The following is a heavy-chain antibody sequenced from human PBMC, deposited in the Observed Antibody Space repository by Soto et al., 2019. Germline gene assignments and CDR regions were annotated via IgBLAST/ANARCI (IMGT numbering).Heavy chain of an antibody. J-gene: IGHJ4*02. V-gene: IGHV4-61*01. CDR2: IYYSGST. Sequence: SSETLSLTSTVSGGSVSSGSYYWSWIRQPPGKGLEWIGYIYYSGSTNYNPSLKSRVTISVDTSKDQFSLKLSSVTAADTAVYYCARINLGGSGYVSNRLNLYFDYWGQGTLVTVSS. CDR1: GGSVSSGSYY. CDR3: ARINLGGSGYVSNRLNLYFDY. D-gene: IGHD3-16*01.